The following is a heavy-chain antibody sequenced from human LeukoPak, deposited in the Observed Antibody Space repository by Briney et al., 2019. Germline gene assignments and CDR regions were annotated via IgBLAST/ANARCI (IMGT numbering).Heavy chain of an antibody. Sequence: PSETLSLTCTVSGGSISSYYWSWIRQPPGKGLEWIGYIYYSGSTNYNPSLKSRVTISVDTSKNQFSLKLSSVTAEDTAVYYCATNTMVPYGMDVWGQGTTVTVSS. J-gene: IGHJ6*02. V-gene: IGHV4-59*01. CDR3: ATNTMVPYGMDV. CDR2: IYYSGST. D-gene: IGHD3-10*01. CDR1: GGSISSYY.